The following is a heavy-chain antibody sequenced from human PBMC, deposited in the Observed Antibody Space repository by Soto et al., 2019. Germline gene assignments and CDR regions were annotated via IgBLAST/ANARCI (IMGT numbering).Heavy chain of an antibody. V-gene: IGHV4-4*07. CDR1: GDSISSYY. J-gene: IGHJ5*02. CDR3: ARTEIAAAGGRWFDP. CDR2: IYTSGST. D-gene: IGHD6-13*01. Sequence: KTSETLSLTCTVSGDSISSYYWNWIRQPAGKGLEWIGRIYTSGSTIYNPSLRSRVTMSVDTSKNQFSLKLNSVTAADTAVYYCARTEIAAAGGRWFDPWGQGTLVTVS.